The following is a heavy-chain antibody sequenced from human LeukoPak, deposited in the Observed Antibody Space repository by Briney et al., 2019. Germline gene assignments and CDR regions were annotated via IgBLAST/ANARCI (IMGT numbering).Heavy chain of an antibody. D-gene: IGHD3-3*01. CDR1: GGSISSGGYY. CDR3: ARAATIFGVVIIRRGYYFDY. CDR2: INHSGST. Sequence: KASETLSLTCTVSGGSISSGGYYWSWIRQPPGKGLEWIGEINHSGSTNYNPSLKSRVTISVDTSKNQFSLKLSSVTAADTAVYYCARAATIFGVVIIRRGYYFDYWGQGTLVTVSS. J-gene: IGHJ4*02. V-gene: IGHV4-39*07.